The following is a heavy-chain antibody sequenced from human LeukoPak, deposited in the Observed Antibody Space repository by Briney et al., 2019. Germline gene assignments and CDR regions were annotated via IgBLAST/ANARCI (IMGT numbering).Heavy chain of an antibody. CDR1: GYTFTDYY. CDR2: VDPEDGET. Sequence: ASVKVSCKVSGYTFTDYYMHWVQQAPGKGLEWMGPVDPEDGETIYAEKFQGRVTITADTSTDTAYMELSSQRSEDTAVYYCATADCSSTSCYPYYMDVWGKGTTVTVSS. V-gene: IGHV1-69-2*01. D-gene: IGHD2-2*01. J-gene: IGHJ6*03. CDR3: ATADCSSTSCYPYYMDV.